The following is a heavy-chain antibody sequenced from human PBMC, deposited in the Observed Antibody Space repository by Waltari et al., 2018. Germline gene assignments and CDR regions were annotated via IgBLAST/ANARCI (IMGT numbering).Heavy chain of an antibody. V-gene: IGHV4-30-4*08. Sequence: QVQLQESGPGLVEPSQTLSLTCTVFGGSISRGDYYWGRIRQPPGKGLEWIGFIYHSGNTHYNQSLKSRITMSVDTSKNQFSLNLNSVNAADTAVYYCARGTHGFDPWGQGTLVTVSS. CDR3: ARGTHGFDP. CDR2: IYHSGNT. CDR1: GGSISRGDYY. J-gene: IGHJ5*02.